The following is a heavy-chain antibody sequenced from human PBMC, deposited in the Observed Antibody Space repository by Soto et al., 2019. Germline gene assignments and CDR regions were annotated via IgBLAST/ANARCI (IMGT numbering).Heavy chain of an antibody. CDR3: AKDRLAVAGTAAWFDP. CDR1: GFTFSSYG. V-gene: IGHV3-30*18. J-gene: IGHJ5*02. D-gene: IGHD6-19*01. Sequence: GGSLRLSCAASGFTFSSYGMHWVRQAPGKGLEWVAVISYDGSNKYYADSVKGRFTISRDNSKNTLYLQMNSLRAEDTAVYYCAKDRLAVAGTAAWFDPWGQGTLVTVSS. CDR2: ISYDGSNK.